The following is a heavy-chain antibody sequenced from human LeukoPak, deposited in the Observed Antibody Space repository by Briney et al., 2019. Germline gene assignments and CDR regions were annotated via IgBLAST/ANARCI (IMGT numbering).Heavy chain of an antibody. D-gene: IGHD3-22*01. Sequence: SETLSLTCTVSGGSISSYYWSWIRQPPGKGLEWIGYIYHSGSTYYNPSLKSRVTISVDRSKNQFSLKLSSVTAADTAVYYCARFGAPYYYDSSGPRWGQGTLVTVSS. V-gene: IGHV4-59*12. J-gene: IGHJ4*02. CDR1: GGSISSYY. CDR3: ARFGAPYYYDSSGPR. CDR2: IYHSGST.